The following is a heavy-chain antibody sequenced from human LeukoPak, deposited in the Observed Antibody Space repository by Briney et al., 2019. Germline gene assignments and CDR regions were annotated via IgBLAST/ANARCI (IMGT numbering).Heavy chain of an antibody. D-gene: IGHD3-3*01. V-gene: IGHV1-8*01. CDR3: ARGFSAKPPYDFWSGYLGSSTANNWFDP. Sequence: ASVKVSCKASGYTFTSYDINRVPQATGQGLEWMGWMNPNSGNTGYAQKSQGRVTMTRNTSISTAYMELSSLRSEDTAVYYCARGFSAKPPYDFWSGYLGSSTANNWFDPWGQGTLVTVSS. CDR1: GYTFTSYD. J-gene: IGHJ5*02. CDR2: MNPNSGNT.